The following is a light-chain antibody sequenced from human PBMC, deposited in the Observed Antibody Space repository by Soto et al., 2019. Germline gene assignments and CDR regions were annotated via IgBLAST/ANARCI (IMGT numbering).Light chain of an antibody. J-gene: IGLJ2*01. Sequence: QSVLTQPPSGSGTPGQRVTMSCSGGTSNIGTNAVSWYQKLSGTAPKLLIYSDNQRPSGVPDRFSGSKSDTSASLAISGLLFEDEADYYCSTWDASLNGVIFGGGTKLTVL. V-gene: IGLV1-44*01. CDR3: STWDASLNGVI. CDR1: TSNIGTNA. CDR2: SDN.